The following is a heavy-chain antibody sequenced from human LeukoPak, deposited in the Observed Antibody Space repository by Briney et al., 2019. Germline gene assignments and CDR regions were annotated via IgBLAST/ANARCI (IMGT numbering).Heavy chain of an antibody. D-gene: IGHD3-22*01. V-gene: IGHV3-23*01. CDR3: EKDHLIGYYYDSSGSVAFDI. J-gene: IGHJ3*02. CDR1: GFTFSSYA. CDR2: ISGSGGST. Sequence: GGSLRLSCAASGFTFSSYAMSWVRQAPGKGLEWVSAISGSGGSTYYADSVKGRFTISRDNSKNTLYLQMNSLRAEDTAVYYCEKDHLIGYYYDSSGSVAFDIWGQGTMVTVSS.